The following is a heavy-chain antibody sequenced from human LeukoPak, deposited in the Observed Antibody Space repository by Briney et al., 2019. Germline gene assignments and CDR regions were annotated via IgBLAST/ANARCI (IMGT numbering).Heavy chain of an antibody. D-gene: IGHD2-15*01. CDR1: GYTFTGYY. CDR3: ARDYAPYCSGGSCYPPWGDFDY. J-gene: IGHJ4*02. CDR2: INPNSGGT. V-gene: IGHV1-2*02. Sequence: ASVKVSCKASGYTFTGYYMHWVRQAPGQGLEWMGWINPNSGGTNYAQKFQGRVTMTRDTSISTAYMELSRLRSDDTAVYYCARDYAPYCSGGSCYPPWGDFDYWGQGTLVTVSS.